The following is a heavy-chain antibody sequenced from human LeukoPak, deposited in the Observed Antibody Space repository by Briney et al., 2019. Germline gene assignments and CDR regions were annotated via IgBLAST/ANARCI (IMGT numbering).Heavy chain of an antibody. D-gene: IGHD6-13*01. Sequence: PGGSLRLSCAASGFTFSSYAMHWVRQAPGKGLEWVAVISYDGSNKYYADSVKGRFTISRDNSKNTLYLQMNSLRAEDTAVYYCARVPIIAAAGPLDYWGQGTLVTVSS. CDR2: ISYDGSNK. CDR1: GFTFSSYA. J-gene: IGHJ4*02. CDR3: ARVPIIAAAGPLDY. V-gene: IGHV3-30*04.